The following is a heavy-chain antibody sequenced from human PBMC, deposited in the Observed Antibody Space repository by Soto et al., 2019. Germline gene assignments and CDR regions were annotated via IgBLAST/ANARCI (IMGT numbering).Heavy chain of an antibody. V-gene: IGHV3-48*03. CDR3: ARGSNGDQIPFDY. CDR1: GFTFSSYE. Sequence: GSLTLSCAASGFTFSSYEMNWVRQAPGKGLEWVSYISSSGSTIYYADSVKGRFTISRDNAKNSLYLQMNSLRAEDTAVYYCARGSNGDQIPFDYWGQGTLVTVS. J-gene: IGHJ4*02. CDR2: ISSSGSTI. D-gene: IGHD4-17*01.